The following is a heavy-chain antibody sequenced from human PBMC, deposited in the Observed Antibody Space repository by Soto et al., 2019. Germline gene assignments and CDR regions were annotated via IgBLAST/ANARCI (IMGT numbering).Heavy chain of an antibody. Sequence: ASVKVSCKXSGYTFTGYYIHWVRQTPGQGPEWMGEISPQTGGTKYAQKYQGRVTMTRDTSITTVYMELSNLSPDDTAVYYCGRGRSGELVIFYWGQGTLVTVS. CDR1: GYTFTGYY. V-gene: IGHV1-2*02. D-gene: IGHD1-26*01. J-gene: IGHJ4*02. CDR3: GRGRSGELVIFY. CDR2: ISPQTGGT.